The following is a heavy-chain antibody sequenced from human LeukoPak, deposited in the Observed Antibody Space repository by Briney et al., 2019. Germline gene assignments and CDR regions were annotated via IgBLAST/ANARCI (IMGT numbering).Heavy chain of an antibody. CDR1: GFSFSIYW. CDR2: IKQDGSEK. CDR3: AREWNGYDYVGEDY. V-gene: IGHV3-7*01. D-gene: IGHD5-12*01. Sequence: GGSLRLSCAGSGFSFSIYWMSWVRQAPGKGLEGVANIKQDGSEKYYMDSVKGRFTISRDNAKNSLYLQMNSLRAEDTAVYYCAREWNGYDYVGEDYWGQGTLVTVSS. J-gene: IGHJ4*02.